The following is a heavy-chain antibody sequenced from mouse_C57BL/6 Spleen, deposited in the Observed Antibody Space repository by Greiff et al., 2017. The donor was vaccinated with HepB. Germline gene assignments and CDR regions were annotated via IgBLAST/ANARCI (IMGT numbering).Heavy chain of an antibody. CDR1: GYTFTSYW. V-gene: IGHV1-52*01. D-gene: IGHD1-1*01. J-gene: IGHJ2*01. CDR3: ARSRGSSRDYFDY. Sequence: QVQLQQPGAELVRPGSSVKLSCKASGYTFTSYWMHWVKQRPIQGLEWIGNIDPSDSETHYNQKFKDKATLTVDKSSSTAYMQLSSLTSEDSAVYYCARSRGSSRDYFDYGGQGTTLTVSS. CDR2: IDPSDSET.